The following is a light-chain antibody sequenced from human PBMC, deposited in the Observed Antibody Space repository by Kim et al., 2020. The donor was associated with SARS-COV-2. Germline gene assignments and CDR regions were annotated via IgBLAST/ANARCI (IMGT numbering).Light chain of an antibody. Sequence: GQSVTISCTGTSSDVGGYNYVSWYQQYPGKAPKLMIYDVSKRPSGVPDRFSGSKSGNTASLTISGLQAEDEADYYCCSNAGSYTWVFGGGTKLTVL. CDR2: DVS. CDR1: SSDVGGYNY. V-gene: IGLV2-11*01. CDR3: CSNAGSYTWV. J-gene: IGLJ3*02.